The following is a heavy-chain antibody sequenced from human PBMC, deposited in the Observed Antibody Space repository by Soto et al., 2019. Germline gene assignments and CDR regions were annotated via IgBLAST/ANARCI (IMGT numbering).Heavy chain of an antibody. Sequence: SLRLSCAASGFTFSSYSMNWVRQAPGKGLEWVSYISSSSSTIYYADSVKGRFTISRDNAKNSLYLQMNSLRDEDTAVYYCARDNIVLVPAAIPGFDYWGQGTLVTVSS. CDR1: GFTFSSYS. J-gene: IGHJ4*02. D-gene: IGHD2-2*01. CDR3: ARDNIVLVPAAIPGFDY. V-gene: IGHV3-48*02. CDR2: ISSSSSTI.